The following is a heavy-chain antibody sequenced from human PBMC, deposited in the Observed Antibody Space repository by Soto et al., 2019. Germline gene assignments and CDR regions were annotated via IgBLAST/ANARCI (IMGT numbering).Heavy chain of an antibody. D-gene: IGHD3-16*01. V-gene: IGHV1-69*01. Sequence: QVQLVQSGVEVKKPGSAVKVSCKASGGTFKMYAMNWVRQAPGQGLEWIGGIIPIFDTPKYAQQFQGRVTITVDEFTDTAYMELSSLRSEDAAIYYCARSVGSGGVMGGFDFWGQGTQVNVSS. CDR3: ARSVGSGGVMGGFDF. J-gene: IGHJ4*02. CDR2: IIPIFDTP. CDR1: GGTFKMYA.